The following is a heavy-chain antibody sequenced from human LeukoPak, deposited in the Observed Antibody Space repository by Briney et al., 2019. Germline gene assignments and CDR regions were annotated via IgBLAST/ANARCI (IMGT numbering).Heavy chain of an antibody. D-gene: IGHD3-10*01. J-gene: IGHJ4*02. V-gene: IGHV1-2*02. CDR3: AGVSSSGDYYDN. CDR2: INPNGGGT. CDR1: GYTFTGYY. Sequence: ASVKVSCKASGYTFTGYYMHWVRQAPGQGLEWMGWINPNGGGTNYAQKFQGRVTMTTDTSISTAYMELGGLRYGDTAVYYCAGVSSSGDYYDNWGQGTLVTVSS.